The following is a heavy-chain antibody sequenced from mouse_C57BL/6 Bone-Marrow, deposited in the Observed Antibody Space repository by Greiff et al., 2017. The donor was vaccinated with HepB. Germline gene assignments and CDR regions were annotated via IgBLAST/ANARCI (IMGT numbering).Heavy chain of an antibody. CDR2: IYCDDDK. J-gene: IGHJ2*01. D-gene: IGHD1-1*02. Sequence: ESGPGILQSSQTLSLTCSFSGFSLSTSGMGVSWIRQPSGKGLEWLAHIYCDDDKRYNPSLKSRLTISKDTSRNQVFLKITSVDTADTATYYCARRARDYALDFDDWGQGTTLTVSS. CDR1: GFSLSTSGMG. CDR3: ARRARDYALDFDD. V-gene: IGHV8-12*01.